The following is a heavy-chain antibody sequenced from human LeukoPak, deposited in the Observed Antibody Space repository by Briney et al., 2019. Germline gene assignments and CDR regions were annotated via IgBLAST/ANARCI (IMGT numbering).Heavy chain of an antibody. CDR2: IYSNGST. CDR3: ARALNPIVGTYYFDY. D-gene: IGHD1-26*01. CDR1: GGSISSYY. Sequence: PSETLSLTCTVSGGSISSYYWTWIRQPAGKGLEWIGRIYSNGSTNYNPSLKSRVTMSIDTSKNQFSLKLSSVTAADTAVYYCARALNPIVGTYYFDYWGQGTLVTVSS. J-gene: IGHJ4*02. V-gene: IGHV4-4*07.